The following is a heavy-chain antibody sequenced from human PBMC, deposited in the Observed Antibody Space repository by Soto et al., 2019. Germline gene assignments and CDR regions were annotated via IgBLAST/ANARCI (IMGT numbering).Heavy chain of an antibody. CDR2: INAGNGNT. CDR3: ARTVGYYYGMDV. J-gene: IGHJ6*02. CDR1: GYTFTSYA. D-gene: IGHD4-17*01. V-gene: IGHV1-3*01. Sequence: ASVKVSCKASGYTFTSYAMHWVRQAPGQRLEWMGWINAGNGNTKYSQKFQGRVTITRDTSASTAYMELSSLRSEDTAVYYCARTVGYYYGMDVWGQGTTXTVSS.